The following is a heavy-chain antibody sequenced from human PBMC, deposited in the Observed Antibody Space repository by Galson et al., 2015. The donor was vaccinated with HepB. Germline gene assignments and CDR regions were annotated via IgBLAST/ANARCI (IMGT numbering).Heavy chain of an antibody. CDR1: GYTLTELS. CDR2: FDPEDGET. CDR3: ATDAWGGGNSRLFDY. J-gene: IGHJ4*02. Sequence: SVKVSCKVSGYTLTELSMHWVRQAPGKGLEWMGGFDPEDGETIYAQKFQGRVTMTEDTSTDTAYMELSSLRSEDTAVYYCATDAWGGGNSRLFDYWGQGTLVTVSS. D-gene: IGHD4-23*01. V-gene: IGHV1-24*01.